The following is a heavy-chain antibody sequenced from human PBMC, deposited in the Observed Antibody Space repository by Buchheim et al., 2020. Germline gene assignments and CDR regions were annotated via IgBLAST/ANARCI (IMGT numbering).Heavy chain of an antibody. CDR3: ARDRGIDWNYASPS. D-gene: IGHD1-7*01. V-gene: IGHV3-48*03. J-gene: IGHJ4*02. CDR1: GFTFRSYE. CDR2: ISSSGSTI. Sequence: EVPLVESGGGLVQPGGSLRLSCAASGFTFRSYEMNWVRQAPGKGLEWVSYISSSGSTIYYADSVKGRFTISRDNAKNSLYLQMNSLRAEDTAVYYCARDRGIDWNYASPSWGQGTL.